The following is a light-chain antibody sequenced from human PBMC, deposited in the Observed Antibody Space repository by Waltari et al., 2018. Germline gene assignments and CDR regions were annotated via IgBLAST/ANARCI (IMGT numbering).Light chain of an antibody. CDR3: QLYKNLPVS. CDR2: HTS. J-gene: IGKJ1*01. V-gene: IGKV3-20*01. Sequence: IVLTQSPGTLSLSPGERATLSCRASQSVSIYLAWYQQKPGQAPRLLIYHTSTRATGIPDRFSCSGSGTHFSLTIRGLEPGDFAVYYCQLYKNLPVSFGQGTRMEIK. CDR1: QSVSIY.